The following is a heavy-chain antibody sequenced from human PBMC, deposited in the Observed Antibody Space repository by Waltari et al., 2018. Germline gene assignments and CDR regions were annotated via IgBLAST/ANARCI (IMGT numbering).Heavy chain of an antibody. D-gene: IGHD2-15*01. CDR3: ARAVVVAATGGWFDP. Sequence: QVQLQESGPGLVKPSETLSLTCTVSGGSISSHYWSWIRQPPGKGLEWIGYIYYSGSTTYNPSLKSRFTISVDTSKNQFSLKLSSVTAADTAVYYCARAVVVAATGGWFDPWGQGTLVTVSS. V-gene: IGHV4-59*11. J-gene: IGHJ5*02. CDR1: GGSISSHY. CDR2: IYYSGST.